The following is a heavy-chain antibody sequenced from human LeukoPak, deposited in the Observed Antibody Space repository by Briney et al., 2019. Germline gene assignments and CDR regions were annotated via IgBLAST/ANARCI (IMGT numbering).Heavy chain of an antibody. V-gene: IGHV3-23*01. CDR3: ASENYDILTGVFDY. CDR1: EFSVGSNY. CDR2: ISGSGGST. D-gene: IGHD3-9*01. Sequence: GGSLRLSCAASEFSVGSNYMTWVRQAPGKGLEWVSAISGSGGSTYYADSVKGRFTISRDNSKNTLYLQMNSLRAEDTAVYYCASENYDILTGVFDYWGQGTLVTVSS. J-gene: IGHJ4*02.